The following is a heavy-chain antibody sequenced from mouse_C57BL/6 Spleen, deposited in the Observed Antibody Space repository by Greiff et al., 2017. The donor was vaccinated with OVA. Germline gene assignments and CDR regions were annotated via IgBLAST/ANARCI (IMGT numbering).Heavy chain of an antibody. J-gene: IGHJ2*01. CDR1: GFTFSDYG. CDR2: ISSGSSTI. Sequence: EVKVVESGGGLVKPGGSLKLSCAASGFTFSDYGMHWVRQAPEKGLEWVAYISSGSSTIYYADTVKGRFTISRDNAKNTLFLQMTSLRSEDTAMYYCARPGDYGCCDYWGQGTTLTVSS. CDR3: ARPGDYGCCDY. V-gene: IGHV5-17*01. D-gene: IGHD2-4*01.